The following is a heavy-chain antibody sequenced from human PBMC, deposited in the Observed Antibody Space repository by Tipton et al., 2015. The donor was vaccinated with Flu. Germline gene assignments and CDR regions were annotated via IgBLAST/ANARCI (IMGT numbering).Heavy chain of an antibody. J-gene: IGHJ6*02. CDR1: GGPLSGYY. CDR2: INHSGGT. D-gene: IGHD1-7*01. CDR3: ARGPLRRLAGTRVPYYYNGLDV. V-gene: IGHV4-34*01. Sequence: AGLVKPSETLSLTCAVYGGPLSGYYWSWIRQPPGKGLEWIGEINHSGGTNYNPSLKSRLTISIDTSKNHFSLKLRSVTAADTAMYYCARGPLRRLAGTRVPYYYNGLDVWGHGTTVTVSS.